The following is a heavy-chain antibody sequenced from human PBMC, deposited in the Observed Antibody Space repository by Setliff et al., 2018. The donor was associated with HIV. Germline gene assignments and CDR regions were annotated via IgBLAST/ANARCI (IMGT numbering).Heavy chain of an antibody. V-gene: IGHV1-24*01. D-gene: IGHD5-12*01. Sequence: ASVKVSCKVFGFTLSEVSFHWVRQAPGKGLEWMGYFDPQDGETVYAQKFQGRVTMTEDTSIDTAYMELTRLRSEDTAVYYCAIDGAGGWLRPMPDYWGQGTLVTVSS. J-gene: IGHJ4*02. CDR3: AIDGAGGWLRPMPDY. CDR2: FDPQDGET. CDR1: GFTLSEVS.